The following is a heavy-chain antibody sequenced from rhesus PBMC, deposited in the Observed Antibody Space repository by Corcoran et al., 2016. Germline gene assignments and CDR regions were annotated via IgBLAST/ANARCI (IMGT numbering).Heavy chain of an antibody. CDR1: GGPFSNKY. J-gene: IGHJ4*01. D-gene: IGHD7-45*01. V-gene: IGHV4-169*02. Sequence: QVQLQESGPGLVKPSETLSVTCAVSGGPFSNKYWSWIRQAPGKGLEWIGYILGSGSSTNYNPSLKSRVTLSVDTSKNQFSLKVNSMTAADTAVYYCASDHWGSVDYWGQGVLVTVSS. CDR3: ASDHWGSVDY. CDR2: ILGSGSST.